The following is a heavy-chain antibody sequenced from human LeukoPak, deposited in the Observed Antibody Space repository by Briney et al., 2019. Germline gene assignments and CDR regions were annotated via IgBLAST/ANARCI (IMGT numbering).Heavy chain of an antibody. Sequence: ASVKVSCKASGYTFTSYGISWVRQAPGQGLEWMGWINPNSGGTNYAQKLQGRVTMTTDTSTSTAYMELRSLRSDDTAVYYCARAHYYGSGSRPGYYYYYMDVWGKGTTVTISS. CDR2: INPNSGGT. V-gene: IGHV1-18*01. CDR3: ARAHYYGSGSRPGYYYYYMDV. CDR1: GYTFTSYG. J-gene: IGHJ6*03. D-gene: IGHD3-10*01.